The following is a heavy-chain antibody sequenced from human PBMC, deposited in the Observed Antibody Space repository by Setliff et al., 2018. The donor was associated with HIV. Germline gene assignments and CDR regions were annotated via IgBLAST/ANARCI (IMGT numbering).Heavy chain of an antibody. CDR2: IRSSGSDK. J-gene: IGHJ4*02. CDR1: GFSFRSYE. D-gene: IGHD6-6*01. Sequence: GGSLRLSCAASGFSFRSYEMNWVRQAPGKGLEWVSYIRSSGSDKYYADSVKGRFTISRDNAKNSLYLQMNSLRAEDTAIYYCARDGIAARWALDYWGQGTLVTVSS. CDR3: ARDGIAARWALDY. V-gene: IGHV3-48*03.